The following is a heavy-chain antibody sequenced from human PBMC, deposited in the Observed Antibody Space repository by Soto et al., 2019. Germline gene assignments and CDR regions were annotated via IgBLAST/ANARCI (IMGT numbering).Heavy chain of an antibody. V-gene: IGHV4-39*01. D-gene: IGHD6-19*01. CDR3: ARHYSSGSRNWFDP. Sequence: SETLSLTCSVSGGSINSSSYFWGWVRQPPGKGLEWIGSIYYSGSTYYNPSLRSRVTISVDTSRNQFSLKLSSVTAADTAVFYCARHYSSGSRNWFDPWGQGTLVTVSS. CDR2: IYYSGST. J-gene: IGHJ5*02. CDR1: GGSINSSSYF.